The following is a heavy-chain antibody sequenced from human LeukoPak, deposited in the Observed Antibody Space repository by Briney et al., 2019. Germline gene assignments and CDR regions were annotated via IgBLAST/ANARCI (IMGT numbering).Heavy chain of an antibody. J-gene: IGHJ6*03. CDR1: GGSISSSDYY. D-gene: IGHD3-9*01. CDR2: IYHSGST. V-gene: IGHV4-39*07. Sequence: RPSETLSLTCTVSGGSISSSDYYWNWIRQAPGKGLEWIGSIYHSGSTYYNPSLKSRVTISVDTSKNQFSLKLSSVTAADTAVYYCARGTQYYDILTGYYNHYYYMDVWGKGTTVTVSS. CDR3: ARGTQYYDILTGYYNHYYYMDV.